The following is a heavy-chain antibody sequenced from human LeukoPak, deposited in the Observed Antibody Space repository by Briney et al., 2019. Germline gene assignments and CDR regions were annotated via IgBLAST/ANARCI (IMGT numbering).Heavy chain of an antibody. V-gene: IGHV1-69*06. CDR3: ARAGNYYDSSGYYSFPPFDY. J-gene: IGHJ4*02. D-gene: IGHD3-22*01. CDR1: GGAFSSYS. CDR2: IIPIFGTT. Sequence: SVKVSCKASGGAFSSYSISWVRQAPGQGLEWMGGIIPIFGTTDYAQKFQGRVTITADKSTSTAYMELSSLRSEDTAVYYCARAGNYYDSSGYYSFPPFDYWGQGTLVTVSS.